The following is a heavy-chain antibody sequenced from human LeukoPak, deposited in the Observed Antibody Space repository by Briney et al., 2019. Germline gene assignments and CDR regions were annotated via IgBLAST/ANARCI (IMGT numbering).Heavy chain of an antibody. CDR1: GYTFTSYA. D-gene: IGHD5-12*01. V-gene: IGHV7-4-1*02. CDR2: INTNTGNP. CDR3: ARSEGGGYDSYYYYYGVDV. Sequence: ASVKVSCKASGYTFTSYAMNWVRQAPGQGLEWMGWINTNTGNPTYAQGFTGRFVFSLDTSVSTAYLQISSLKAEDTAVYYCARSEGGGYDSYYYYYGVDVWGQGTTVTVSS. J-gene: IGHJ6*02.